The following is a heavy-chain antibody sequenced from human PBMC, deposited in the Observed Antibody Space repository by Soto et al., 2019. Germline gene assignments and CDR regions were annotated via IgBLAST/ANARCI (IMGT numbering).Heavy chain of an antibody. D-gene: IGHD2-8*01. V-gene: IGHV1-46*01. CDR2: INPSGGST. Sequence: GASVKVSCKASGYTFTSYYMHWVRQAPGQGLEWMGIINPSGGSTSYAQKFQGRVTMTRDTSTSTVYMELSSLRSEDTAVYYCARDAPSEPVMGPYYYGMDGWGQGTTVTVAS. J-gene: IGHJ6*02. CDR1: GYTFTSYY. CDR3: ARDAPSEPVMGPYYYGMDG.